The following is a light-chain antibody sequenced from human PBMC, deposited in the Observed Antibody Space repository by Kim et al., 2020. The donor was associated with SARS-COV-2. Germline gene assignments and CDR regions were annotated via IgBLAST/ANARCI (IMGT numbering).Light chain of an antibody. CDR3: QQYYSTPLT. V-gene: IGKV4-1*01. CDR1: QSVLYSSNNKNY. CDR2: WAS. Sequence: ATINCKSSQSVLYSSNNKNYLAWYQQKPGQPPKLLIYWASTRESGVPDRFSGSGSGTDFTLSISSLQAEDVAIYYCQQYYSTPLTFGQGTRLEIK. J-gene: IGKJ5*01.